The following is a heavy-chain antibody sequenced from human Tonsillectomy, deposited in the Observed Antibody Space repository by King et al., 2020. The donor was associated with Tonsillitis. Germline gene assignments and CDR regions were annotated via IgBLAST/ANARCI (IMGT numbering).Heavy chain of an antibody. Sequence: VQLVESGGGVVQPGGSLRLSCTASGFTFSSYGIHWVRQAPGKGLEWVAMIWDDGSNKYYADSVKDRFTISRDNSKNTLYLQMNSLRAEDTAIYYCVRDTVDCWGQGTLVTVSS. CDR2: IWDDGSNK. V-gene: IGHV3-33*08. CDR3: VRDTVDC. J-gene: IGHJ4*02. CDR1: GFTFSSYG.